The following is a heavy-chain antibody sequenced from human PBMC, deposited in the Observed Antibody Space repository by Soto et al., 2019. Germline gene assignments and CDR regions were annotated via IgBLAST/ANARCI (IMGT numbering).Heavy chain of an antibody. D-gene: IGHD4-4*01. V-gene: IGHV1-69*01. CDR2: IIPIFGTA. CDR3: AKTLEDYSNYYYGMDV. CDR1: GGTFSSYA. Sequence: QVQLVQSGAEVKKPGSSVKVSCKASGGTFSSYAISWVRQAPGQGLEWMGGIIPIFGTANYAQKFQGRVTITADESTRTAYMELSSLRAEDTAVYYCAKTLEDYSNYYYGMDVWGQGTTVTVSS. J-gene: IGHJ6*02.